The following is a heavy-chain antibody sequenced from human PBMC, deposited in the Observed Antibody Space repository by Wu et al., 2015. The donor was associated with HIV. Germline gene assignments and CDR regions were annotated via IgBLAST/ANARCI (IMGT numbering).Heavy chain of an antibody. CDR3: ASSLSGLRYMDV. CDR2: IIPIFGTA. D-gene: IGHD2-21*01. CDR1: GGTFSSYA. J-gene: IGHJ6*03. V-gene: IGHV1-69*12. Sequence: QVQLVQSGAEVKKPGSSVKVSCKASGGTFSSYAISWVRQAPGQGLEWMGGIIPIFGTANYAQKFQGRVTITADESTSTAYMELSRLRSDDTAVYYCASSLSGLRYMDVWGKGDHGHRLL.